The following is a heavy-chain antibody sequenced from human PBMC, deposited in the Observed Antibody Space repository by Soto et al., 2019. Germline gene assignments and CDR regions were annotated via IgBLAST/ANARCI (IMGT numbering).Heavy chain of an antibody. CDR1: GFTFSNAW. CDR2: IKSKTDGGTT. J-gene: IGHJ6*03. V-gene: IGHV3-15*01. Sequence: GGSLRLSCAASGFTFSNAWMSWVRQAPGKGLEWVGRIKSKTDGGTTDYAAPVKGRFTISRDDSKNTLYLQMNSLKTEDTAVYYCTTAPPKLRHPHNYYYMDVWGKGTTVTVSS. CDR3: TTAPPKLRHPHNYYYMDV. D-gene: IGHD3-3*01.